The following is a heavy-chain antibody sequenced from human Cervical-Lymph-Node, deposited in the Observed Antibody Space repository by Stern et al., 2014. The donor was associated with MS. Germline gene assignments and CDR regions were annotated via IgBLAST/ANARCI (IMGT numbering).Heavy chain of an antibody. D-gene: IGHD3-22*01. CDR2: IYLGDDK. Sequence: QITLKESGPTLVKPTQTLTLTCTFSGFSLSTSGVGVGWIRQPPGKALEWLALIYLGDDKRYSPSLKSRLTITKDTSKNQVVLTMTNMDPVDTATYYCAHSSSHPYYYDSSKYYFDYWGQGTLVTVSS. V-gene: IGHV2-5*02. CDR1: GFSLSTSGVG. J-gene: IGHJ4*02. CDR3: AHSSSHPYYYDSSKYYFDY.